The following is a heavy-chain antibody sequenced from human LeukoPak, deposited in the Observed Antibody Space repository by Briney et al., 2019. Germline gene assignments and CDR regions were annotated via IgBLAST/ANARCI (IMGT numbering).Heavy chain of an antibody. CDR2: ISGSGGST. J-gene: IGHJ4*02. D-gene: IGHD6-13*01. V-gene: IGHV3-23*01. Sequence: SAISGSGGSTYYADPVKGRFTISRDNSKNTLYLQMNSLRAEDTAVYYCARAYSSSWYVCDYWGQGTLVTVSS. CDR3: ARAYSSSWYVCDY.